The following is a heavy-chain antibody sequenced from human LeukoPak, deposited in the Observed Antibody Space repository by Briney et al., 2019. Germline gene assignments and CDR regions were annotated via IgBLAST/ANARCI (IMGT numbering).Heavy chain of an antibody. J-gene: IGHJ4*02. CDR3: ARDGYNSFDY. CDR1: GGSISSGSYY. V-gene: IGHV4-61*02. CDR2: IYTSGST. Sequence: PSQTLSLTCTVSGGSISSGSYYWSWIRQPAGKGLEWIGRIYTSGSTNYNPSLKSRVTISVDTSKNQFSLKLSSVTAADMAVYYCARDGYNSFDYWGQGTLVTVSS. D-gene: IGHD5-24*01.